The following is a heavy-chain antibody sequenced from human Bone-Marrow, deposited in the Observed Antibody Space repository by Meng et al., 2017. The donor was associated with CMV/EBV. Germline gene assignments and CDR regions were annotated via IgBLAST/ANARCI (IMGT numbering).Heavy chain of an antibody. CDR2: ISYDGSNK. D-gene: IGHD3-3*01. V-gene: IGHV3-30-3*01. Sequence: GGSLRLSCAASGFTFSSYAMHWVRQAPGKGLEWVAVISYDGSNKYYADSVKGRFTVSRDNSKNMVYLQMNSLRAEDTAVYYCAKDDSAYFDFRSGYSTPPYYWGQGTLVTVSS. CDR3: AKDDSAYFDFRSGYSTPPYY. CDR1: GFTFSSYA. J-gene: IGHJ4*02.